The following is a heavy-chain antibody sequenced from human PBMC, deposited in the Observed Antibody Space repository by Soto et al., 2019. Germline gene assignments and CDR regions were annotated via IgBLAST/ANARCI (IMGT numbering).Heavy chain of an antibody. Sequence: GASVKVSCKASGGTFSSYAISWVRRAPGQGLEWMGGIIPIFGTANYAQKFQGRVTITADESTSTAYMELSSLRSEDTAVYYCASRVSANYDFWSGHPTDYYYYGMDVWGQGTTVTVSS. CDR2: IIPIFGTA. J-gene: IGHJ6*02. D-gene: IGHD3-3*01. CDR3: ASRVSANYDFWSGHPTDYYYYGMDV. CDR1: GGTFSSYA. V-gene: IGHV1-69*13.